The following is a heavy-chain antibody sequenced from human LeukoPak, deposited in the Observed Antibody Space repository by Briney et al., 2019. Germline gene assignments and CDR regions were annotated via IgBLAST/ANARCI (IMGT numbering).Heavy chain of an antibody. V-gene: IGHV3-64*01. CDR2: ISSNGGST. Sequence: GGSLRLSCAASGFTFSSYAMHWVRQAPGKGLEYVSAISSNGGSTYYANSVKGRFTISRDNSKNTLYLQMGSLRVEDMAVYYCARTQGDFWSGYYWFDPWGQGTQVTVSS. CDR3: ARTQGDFWSGYYWFDP. CDR1: GFTFSSYA. J-gene: IGHJ5*02. D-gene: IGHD3-3*01.